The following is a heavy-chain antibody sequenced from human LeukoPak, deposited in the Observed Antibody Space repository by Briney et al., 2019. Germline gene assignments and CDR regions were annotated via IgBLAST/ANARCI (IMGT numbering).Heavy chain of an antibody. CDR3: AREYSSSRYQGNYMDV. Sequence: GGSLRLSCAASGFTFSSYSMNWVRQAPGKGLEWVSYISSSSDTIYYADSVKGRFTISRDNAKNSLYLQMNSLRAEDTAVYYCAREYSSSRYQGNYMDVWGKGTTVTVSS. D-gene: IGHD6-13*01. CDR2: ISSSSDTI. CDR1: GFTFSSYS. V-gene: IGHV3-48*01. J-gene: IGHJ6*03.